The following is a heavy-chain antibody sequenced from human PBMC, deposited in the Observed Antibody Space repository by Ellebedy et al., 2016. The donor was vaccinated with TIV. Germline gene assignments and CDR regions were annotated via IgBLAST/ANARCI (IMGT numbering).Heavy chain of an antibody. CDR2: IWYDGSIK. CDR1: GLTFSRYG. Sequence: PGGSLRLSCAASGLTFSRYGMHWIRQAPDKGLEWVAVIWYDGSIKYLADSVKGRFTISRDNFNNTLYLQMNSLRAEDTAVYYCARGQINLYDWGQGTLVTVSS. D-gene: IGHD2-8*01. J-gene: IGHJ4*02. CDR3: ARGQINLYD. V-gene: IGHV3-33*01.